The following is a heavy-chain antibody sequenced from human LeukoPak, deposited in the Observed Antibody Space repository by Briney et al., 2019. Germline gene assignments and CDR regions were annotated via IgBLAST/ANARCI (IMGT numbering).Heavy chain of an antibody. CDR3: ARGGYSGYDWVDY. CDR1: GFTFSSYE. CDR2: ISSSGSTI. J-gene: IGHJ4*02. D-gene: IGHD5-12*01. Sequence: PGGSLRLSCAASGFTFSSYEMNWVRQAPGKGLEWVSYISSSGSTIYYADSVKGRFTISRDNAKNSLYLQMNSLRAEDTAVYYCARGGYSGYDWVDYWGQGTLVTVSS. V-gene: IGHV3-48*03.